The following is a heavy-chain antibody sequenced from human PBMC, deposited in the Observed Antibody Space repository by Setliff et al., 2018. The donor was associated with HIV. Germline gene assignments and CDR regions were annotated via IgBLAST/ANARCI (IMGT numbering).Heavy chain of an antibody. D-gene: IGHD3-3*01. CDR2: IFYSGSS. Sequence: KPSETLSLTCTVSGGSITSYFWSWIRQPPGKGLEWIGYIFYSGSSNYNPSLKSRVTMSVDTSKNQFSLNLTSVTAADTAVYYCARDRGSYNFWSGLARGDNWFDPWGQGTLVTVSS. CDR1: GGSITSYF. J-gene: IGHJ5*02. CDR3: ARDRGSYNFWSGLARGDNWFDP. V-gene: IGHV4-59*01.